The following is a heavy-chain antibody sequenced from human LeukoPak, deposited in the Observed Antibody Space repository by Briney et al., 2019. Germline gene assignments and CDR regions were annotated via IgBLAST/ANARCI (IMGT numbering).Heavy chain of an antibody. CDR2: INPIFGTA. J-gene: IGHJ5*02. CDR3: ARVKRVAAAAQTTYNWFDP. V-gene: IGHV1-69*05. D-gene: IGHD6-13*01. CDR1: GGTFSSYA. Sequence: GASVKVSCKASGGTFSSYAISWVRQAPGQGLEWMGGINPIFGTANYAQKFQGRVTITTDESTSTAYMELSSLRSEDTAVYYCARVKRVAAAAQTTYNWFDPWGQGTLVTVSS.